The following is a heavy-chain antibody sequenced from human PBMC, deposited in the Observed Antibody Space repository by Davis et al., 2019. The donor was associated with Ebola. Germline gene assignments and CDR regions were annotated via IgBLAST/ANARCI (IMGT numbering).Heavy chain of an antibody. Sequence: GESLKISCAASGFTFSSYGMHWVRQAPGKGLEWVAVISYDGSNKYYADSVKGRFTISRDNSKNTLYLQMNSLRAEDTALYYCAKDRAPPYGGNPEAPDYWGQGTLVTVSS. V-gene: IGHV3-30*18. CDR2: ISYDGSNK. CDR3: AKDRAPPYGGNPEAPDY. J-gene: IGHJ4*02. D-gene: IGHD4-23*01. CDR1: GFTFSSYG.